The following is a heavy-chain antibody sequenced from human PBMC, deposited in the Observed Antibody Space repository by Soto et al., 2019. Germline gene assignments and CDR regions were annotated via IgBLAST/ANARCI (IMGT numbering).Heavy chain of an antibody. CDR3: ARVHVMVVAGSTFDY. Sequence: LSLTFTVSVYSTSSGSYCAWIRQPPGKGPEWIASIYHGGTTFYNPSLKSRITISVDTSNNQFSLKLTSVTAADTAVYYCARVHVMVVAGSTFDYWGHGTLVTVSS. J-gene: IGHJ4*01. D-gene: IGHD6-19*01. CDR2: IYHGGTT. V-gene: IGHV4-38-2*02. CDR1: VYSTSSGSY.